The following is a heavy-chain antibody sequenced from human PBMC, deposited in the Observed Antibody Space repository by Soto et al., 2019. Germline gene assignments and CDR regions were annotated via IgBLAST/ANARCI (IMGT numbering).Heavy chain of an antibody. CDR2: IYYSGST. CDR3: ARGNTPVDY. Sequence: SETMSLTCTVSGGSISSGDDYWSWIRQPPGKGLEWIGYIYYSGSTYYNPSLKSRVTISVDTSKNQFSLKLSSVTAADTAVYYCARGNTPVDYWGQGTLVTVSS. CDR1: GGSISSGDDY. D-gene: IGHD2-2*02. J-gene: IGHJ4*02. V-gene: IGHV4-30-4*01.